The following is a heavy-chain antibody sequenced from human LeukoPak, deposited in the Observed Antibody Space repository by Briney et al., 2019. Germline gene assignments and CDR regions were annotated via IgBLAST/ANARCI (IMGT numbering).Heavy chain of an antibody. CDR3: ARGGMITFGGVILDY. CDR1: GYTFTGYY. Sequence: ASVKVSCKASGYTFTGYYMHWVRQAPGQGLEWMGRINPNSGGTNYAQKFQGRVTMTRDTSICTAYMELSRLRSDDTAVYYCARGGMITFGGVILDYWGQGTLVTVSS. D-gene: IGHD3-16*02. J-gene: IGHJ4*02. V-gene: IGHV1-2*06. CDR2: INPNSGGT.